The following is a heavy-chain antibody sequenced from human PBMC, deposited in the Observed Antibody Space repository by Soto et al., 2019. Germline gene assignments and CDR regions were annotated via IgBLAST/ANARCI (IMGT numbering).Heavy chain of an antibody. CDR1: GFTFSSYA. V-gene: IGHV3-30-3*01. Sequence: QVQLVESGGGVVQPGRSLRLSCAASGFTFSSYAMHWVRQAPGKGLEWVAVISYDGSNKYYADSVKGRFTISRDNSKNTLYLQMNSLRVEDTAVYYCARGGSPIVVVTATTTPYFDYWGQGTLVTVSS. J-gene: IGHJ4*02. CDR3: ARGGSPIVVVTATTTPYFDY. D-gene: IGHD2-21*02. CDR2: ISYDGSNK.